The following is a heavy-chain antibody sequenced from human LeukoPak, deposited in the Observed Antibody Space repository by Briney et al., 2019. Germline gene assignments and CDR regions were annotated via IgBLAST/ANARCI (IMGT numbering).Heavy chain of an antibody. J-gene: IGHJ4*02. Sequence: PSETLSLTCTVSGGSISSSSYYWGWLRQPPGTGLEWIGSIYYSGSTYYNPSLKSRVTISVDTSKNQFSLKLSSVTAADTAVYYCARLSGSYYYFDYWGQGTLVTVSS. CDR2: IYYSGST. CDR3: ARLSGSYYYFDY. V-gene: IGHV4-39*01. CDR1: GGSISSSSYY. D-gene: IGHD1-26*01.